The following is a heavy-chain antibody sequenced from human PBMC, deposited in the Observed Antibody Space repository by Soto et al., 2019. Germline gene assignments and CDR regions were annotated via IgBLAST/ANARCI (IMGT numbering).Heavy chain of an antibody. V-gene: IGHV4-4*02. Sequence: QVQLQESCPGLVTASETLSLTCAVSGDSISSPNWWSWYRQSPGKGLELIGEMFASGSSNYKPSLAGRVTISLDTSKNQFSLTLTSLTAADTAIYYCAREGFDHRPDYWGQGIPVSGSS. CDR2: MFASGSS. CDR3: AREGFDHRPDY. CDR1: GDSISSPNW. J-gene: IGHJ4*02.